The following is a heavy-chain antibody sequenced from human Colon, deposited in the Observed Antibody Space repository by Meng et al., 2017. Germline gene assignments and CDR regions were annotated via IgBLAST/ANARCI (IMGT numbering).Heavy chain of an antibody. CDR3: ARVDDVGYSYGGKYGMDV. D-gene: IGHD5-18*01. V-gene: IGHV1-46*02. CDR1: GYNFNNYY. J-gene: IGHJ6*02. CDR2: INPNGGST. Sequence: SVKVSCKASGYNFNNYYIHWVRQAPGQGLEWMGIINPNGGSTSYAQKFKGRVTMTRDTSPSTVSMELSSLRSEDTAVYYCARVDDVGYSYGGKYGMDVWGQGNMV.